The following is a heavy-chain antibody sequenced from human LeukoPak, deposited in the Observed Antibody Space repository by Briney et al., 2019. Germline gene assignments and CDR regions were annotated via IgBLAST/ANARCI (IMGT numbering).Heavy chain of an antibody. CDR2: IYYSGST. D-gene: IGHD6-13*01. CDR3: ARDSAAAGIVDY. V-gene: IGHV4-30-4*01. Sequence: SETLSLTCTVPGGSISSGDYYWSWIRQPPGTGLEWIGYIYYSGSTYYNPSLKSRVTISVDTSKNQFSLKLSSVTAADTAVYYCARDSAAAGIVDYWGQGTLVTVSS. J-gene: IGHJ4*02. CDR1: GGSISSGDYY.